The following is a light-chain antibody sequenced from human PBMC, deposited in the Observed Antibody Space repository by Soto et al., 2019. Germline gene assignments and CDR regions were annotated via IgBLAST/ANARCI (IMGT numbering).Light chain of an antibody. J-gene: IGLJ1*01. CDR3: VSYTDTDTLV. V-gene: IGLV2-14*01. CDR2: EVT. CDR1: NTDVGQDKS. Sequence: QSALTQPASVSGSRGQSIIISCVGRNTDVGQDKSVSWYQQGPGKAPKLLIFEVTNRPSGVSNRFSGSRSGSTASLTIPGLQPDDEGDYFCVSYTDTDTLVFGTGTKVTVL.